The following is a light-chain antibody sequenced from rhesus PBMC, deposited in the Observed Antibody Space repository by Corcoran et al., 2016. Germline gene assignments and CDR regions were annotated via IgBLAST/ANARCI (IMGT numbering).Light chain of an antibody. J-gene: IGKJ4*01. V-gene: IGKV1-22*01. CDR2: KAS. CDR3: QQYSSSPLT. Sequence: DIQMTQSPSSLSASVGDTVTITCRASQSISSWLAWYQQKPGKAPKLRIYKASSLQRGVPSRFSGSGSGTDFTLTISSLQSEDFATYYCQQYSSSPLTFGGGTKVELK. CDR1: QSISSW.